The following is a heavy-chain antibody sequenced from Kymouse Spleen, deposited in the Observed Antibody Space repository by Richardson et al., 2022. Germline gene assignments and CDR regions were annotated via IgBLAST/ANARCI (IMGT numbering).Heavy chain of an antibody. Sequence: QVQLVQSGAEVKKPGSSVKVSCKASGGTFSSYAISWVRQAPGQGLEWMGGIIPIFGTANYAQKFQGRVTITTDESTSTAYMELSSLRSEDTAVYYCARESGGIVVVPAAMRYFQHWGQGTLVTVSS. V-gene: IGHV1-69*05. CDR2: IIPIFGTA. D-gene: IGHD2-2*02. CDR3: ARESGGIVVVPAAMRYFQH. CDR1: GGTFSSYA. J-gene: IGHJ1*01.